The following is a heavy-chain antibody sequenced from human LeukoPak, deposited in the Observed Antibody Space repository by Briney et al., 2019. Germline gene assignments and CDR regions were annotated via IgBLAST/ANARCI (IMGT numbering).Heavy chain of an antibody. CDR3: ARARGNYYGSGSYSAFGHYYYYYYMDV. CDR2: IYYTGPT. CDR1: GVSISTSRYY. J-gene: IGHJ6*03. Sequence: SETLSLTCTVSGVSISTSRYYWGWIRQPPGKGLEWIGNIYYTGPTYYNASLETRVTISLDTSNNQFFLKLSSVTAADTAVYYCARARGNYYGSGSYSAFGHYYYYYYMDVWGKGTTVTVSS. V-gene: IGHV4-39*07. D-gene: IGHD3-10*01.